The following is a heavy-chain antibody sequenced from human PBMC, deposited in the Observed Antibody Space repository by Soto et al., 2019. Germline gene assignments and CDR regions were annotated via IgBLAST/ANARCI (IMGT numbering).Heavy chain of an antibody. J-gene: IGHJ4*02. Sequence: HPRGSLRLSCAASGFTFSSYAMHLVRQAPGTGLEWVAVIWHDGSNKYYADSVKGRFTISRDNSKNTLYLQMNSLRPDDTAVYYCARGRRWLQGKDYWGQGSLVTLSS. CDR3: ARGRRWLQGKDY. CDR2: IWHDGSNK. D-gene: IGHD5-12*01. CDR1: GFTFSSYA. V-gene: IGHV3-30*04.